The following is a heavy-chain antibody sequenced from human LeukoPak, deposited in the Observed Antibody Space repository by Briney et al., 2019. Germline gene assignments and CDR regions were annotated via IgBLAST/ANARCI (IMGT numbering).Heavy chain of an antibody. J-gene: IGHJ4*02. D-gene: IGHD1-26*01. V-gene: IGHV1-69*13. CDR2: IIPIFGTA. Sequence: SVKVSCQASGGAFSSYAISWVRQAPGQGLEWMGGIIPIFGTANYAQKFQGRVTITADESTSTAYMELSSLRSEDTAVYYCARVRDLREWELLDWGQGTLVTVSS. CDR1: GGAFSSYA. CDR3: ARVRDLREWELLD.